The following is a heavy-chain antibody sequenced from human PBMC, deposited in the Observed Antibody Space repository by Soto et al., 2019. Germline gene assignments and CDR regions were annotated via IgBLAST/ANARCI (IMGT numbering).Heavy chain of an antibody. Sequence: GDSVKVSCKASGGTFSSYSISWVLQAPGQGLEWMGGIIPIFGTANYAQKFQGRVTITADESTSTAYMELSSLRSEDTAVYYCARVGATLGHAFDIWGQGTMVTVSS. CDR1: GGTFSSYS. CDR2: IIPIFGTA. D-gene: IGHD1-26*01. CDR3: ARVGATLGHAFDI. V-gene: IGHV1-69*13. J-gene: IGHJ3*02.